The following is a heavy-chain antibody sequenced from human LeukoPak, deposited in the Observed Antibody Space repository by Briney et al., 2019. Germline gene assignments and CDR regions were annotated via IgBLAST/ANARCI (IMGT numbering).Heavy chain of an antibody. D-gene: IGHD2-21*02. CDR3: ARSMGTTATAFDY. J-gene: IGHJ4*02. CDR2: IHHSGTT. V-gene: IGHV4-4*02. Sequence: KPSGTLSLTCAVSGGSLSTDNWWTWVRQPPGKGLQWIGEIHHSGTTNYNPSLKSRVTISIDKSKNQLSLKLTSVTAADTAVYYCARSMGTTATAFDYWGQGILVTVSS. CDR1: GGSLSTDNW.